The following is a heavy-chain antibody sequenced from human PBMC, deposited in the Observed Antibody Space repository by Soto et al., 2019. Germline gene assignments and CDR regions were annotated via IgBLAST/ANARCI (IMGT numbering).Heavy chain of an antibody. J-gene: IGHJ3*01. CDR1: GFNFGDYS. D-gene: IGHD3-16*01. CDR3: TREDYVCGGVVFRQDAFDV. V-gene: IGHV3-49*03. Sequence: EVQLVESGGGLVLPGRSLRLSCTASGFNFGDYSMGWFRQAPGKGLECVGFIRVKAFGGTAEYAASVKGRFTISRDDSKSIAYLQMNCLETEDTAVYFCTREDYVCGGVVFRQDAFDVWGQGTTVTVS. CDR2: IRVKAFGGTA.